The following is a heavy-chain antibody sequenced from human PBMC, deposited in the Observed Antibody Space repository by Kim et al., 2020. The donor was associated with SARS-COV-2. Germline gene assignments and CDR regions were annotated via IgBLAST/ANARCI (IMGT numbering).Heavy chain of an antibody. CDR3: ARDGGFGESQVGY. J-gene: IGHJ4*02. D-gene: IGHD3-10*01. Sequence: YYADAVKGRFTISRDNSKNTVYLQMNSLRAEDTAVYYCARDGGFGESQVGYWGQGILVTVSS. V-gene: IGHV3-33*01.